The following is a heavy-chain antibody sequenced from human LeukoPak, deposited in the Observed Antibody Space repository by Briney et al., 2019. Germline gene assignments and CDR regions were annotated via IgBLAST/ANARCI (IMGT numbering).Heavy chain of an antibody. Sequence: ASVKVSCKASGVSFSSSAISWVRQAPGQGLEWMGRIIPILGIANYAQKFQGRVTITADKSTNTAYMELTSLRSEDTAVYYCARDLMGRLTAQTGEFDYWGQGTLVTVSS. CDR3: ARDLMGRLTAQTGEFDY. V-gene: IGHV1-69*04. D-gene: IGHD7-27*01. J-gene: IGHJ4*02. CDR1: GVSFSSSA. CDR2: IIPILGIA.